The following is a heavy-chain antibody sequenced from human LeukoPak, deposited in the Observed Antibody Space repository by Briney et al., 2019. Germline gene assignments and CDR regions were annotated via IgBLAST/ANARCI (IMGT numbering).Heavy chain of an antibody. V-gene: IGHV3-23*01. D-gene: IGHD6-19*01. CDR1: GFTISSYA. J-gene: IGHJ4*02. Sequence: GGSLRLSCAASGFTISSYAMSWVRQAPGKGLEWVSAISGSGGSTYYADSVKGRFTISRDNSKNTLYLQMNSLRAEDTAVYYCARGVAVAGAAFDYWGQGTLVTVSS. CDR2: ISGSGGST. CDR3: ARGVAVAGAAFDY.